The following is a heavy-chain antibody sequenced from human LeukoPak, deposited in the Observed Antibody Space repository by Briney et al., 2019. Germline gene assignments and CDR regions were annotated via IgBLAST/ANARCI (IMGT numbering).Heavy chain of an antibody. CDR3: ARAQDCSSTSCPFDY. Sequence: GGSLRLSCAASGFSFSDYNMLWIRQAPGKGLGWVAVIWYDGSNKYYADSVKGRFTISRDNPKNTLYLQMNSLRAEDTAVYYCARAQDCSSTSCPFDYWGQGTLVTVSS. CDR1: GFSFSDYN. J-gene: IGHJ4*02. CDR2: IWYDGSNK. D-gene: IGHD2-2*01. V-gene: IGHV3-33*08.